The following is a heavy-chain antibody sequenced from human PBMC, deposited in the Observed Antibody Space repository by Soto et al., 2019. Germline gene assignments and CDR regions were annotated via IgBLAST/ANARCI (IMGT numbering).Heavy chain of an antibody. Sequence: SETLSLTCAVYGGSFSGYYWSWIRQPSGKGLEWIGEINHSGSTNYNPSLKSRVTISVDTSKNQFSLKLSSVTAADTAVYYCARGPSNYYDSSVGGMDVWGQGTTVTVSS. D-gene: IGHD3-22*01. CDR1: GGSFSGYY. CDR3: ARGPSNYYDSSVGGMDV. CDR2: INHSGST. V-gene: IGHV4-34*01. J-gene: IGHJ6*02.